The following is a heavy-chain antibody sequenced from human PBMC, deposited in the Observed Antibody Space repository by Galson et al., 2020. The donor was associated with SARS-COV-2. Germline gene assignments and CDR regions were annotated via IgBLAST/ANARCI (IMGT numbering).Heavy chain of an antibody. Sequence: GGSLRLSCAASGFTITGHWMCWVRQAPGKGLEWVSHIASDGGSIYYADSVKGRFTISRDNAKNTLSLHMNSLRADDTAVYYCLGADTSGRWGQGTLVTVSS. J-gene: IGHJ4*02. CDR2: IASDGGSI. D-gene: IGHD3-22*01. CDR1: GFTITGHW. V-gene: IGHV3-74*01. CDR3: LGADTSGR.